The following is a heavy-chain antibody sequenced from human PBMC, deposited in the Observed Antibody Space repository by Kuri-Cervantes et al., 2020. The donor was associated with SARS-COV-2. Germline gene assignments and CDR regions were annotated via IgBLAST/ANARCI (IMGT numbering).Heavy chain of an antibody. CDR3: ARDYYDSSGYYTDAFDI. V-gene: IGHV1-69*10. CDR1: GGTFSSYA. J-gene: IGHJ3*02. Sequence: LVKVSCKASGGTFSSYAISWVRQAPGQGLEWMGGIIPILGIANYAQKFQGRVTITADKSTSTAYMELSSLRSEDTAVYYCARDYYDSSGYYTDAFDIWGQGTMVTVSS. CDR2: IIPILGIA. D-gene: IGHD3-22*01.